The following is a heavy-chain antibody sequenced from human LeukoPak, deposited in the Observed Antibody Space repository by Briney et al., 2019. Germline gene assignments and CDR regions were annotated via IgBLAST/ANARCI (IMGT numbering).Heavy chain of an antibody. Sequence: GGSLRLSCTASGFTFSDYALSWVRQAPGKGLEWVSAISGTGGGDVTWYPDSVKGRFTIFRDNSKNTVYLQMYSLRVEDTALYYCARDRDYPHDHFDFWGQGTLVTVSS. CDR2: ISGTGGGDVT. CDR1: GFTFSDYA. J-gene: IGHJ4*02. V-gene: IGHV3-23*01. D-gene: IGHD4-17*01. CDR3: ARDRDYPHDHFDF.